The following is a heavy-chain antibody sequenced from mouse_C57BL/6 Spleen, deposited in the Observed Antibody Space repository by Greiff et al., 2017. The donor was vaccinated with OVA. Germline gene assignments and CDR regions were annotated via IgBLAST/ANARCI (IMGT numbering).Heavy chain of an antibody. Sequence: VQLQQPGAELVKPGASVKLSCKASGYTFTSYWMQWVKQRPGQGLEWIGEIDPSDSYTNYNQKFKGKATLTVDTSSSTAYMQLSSLTSEDSAVYYCARGTSSSGHWFAYWGQGTLVTVSA. CDR2: IDPSDSYT. CDR3: ARGTSSSGHWFAY. J-gene: IGHJ3*01. D-gene: IGHD3-2*02. V-gene: IGHV1-50*01. CDR1: GYTFTSYW.